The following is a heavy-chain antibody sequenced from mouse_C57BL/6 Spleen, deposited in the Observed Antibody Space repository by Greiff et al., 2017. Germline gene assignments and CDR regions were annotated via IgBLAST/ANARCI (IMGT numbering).Heavy chain of an antibody. CDR1: GFSLSTFGMG. V-gene: IGHV8-8*01. Sequence: VKLVESGPGILQPSQTLSLTCSFSGFSLSTFGMGVGWIRQPSGKGLEWLAHIWWDDDKYYNPALKRRLTISKDTSKNQVFLKIANVDTADTATYYCARKDYYGSSDYWGQGTTLTVSS. CDR3: ARKDYYGSSDY. CDR2: IWWDDDK. J-gene: IGHJ2*01. D-gene: IGHD1-1*01.